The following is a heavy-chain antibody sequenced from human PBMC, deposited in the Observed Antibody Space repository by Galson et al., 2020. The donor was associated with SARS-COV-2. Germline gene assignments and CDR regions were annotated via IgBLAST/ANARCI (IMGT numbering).Heavy chain of an antibody. CDR1: GGSVSGYY. CDR3: AGESGRDQLGQ. Sequence: ETSETLSLTCTVSGGSVSGYYWSWIRQPAGKGLEWIGRIYTNGRTSYNPSLRSRVTMSVDTSKKQFSLKLSSVTAADTAVYYCAGESGRDQLGQWGKGTLGTGSP. V-gene: IGHV4-4*07. CDR2: IYTNGRT. J-gene: IGHJ4*02. D-gene: IGHD3-10*01.